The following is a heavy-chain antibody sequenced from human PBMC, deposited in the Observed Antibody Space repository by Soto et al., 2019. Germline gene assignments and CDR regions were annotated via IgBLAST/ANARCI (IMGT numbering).Heavy chain of an antibody. J-gene: IGHJ4*02. CDR2: IIPIFGTA. CDR3: ARDEGDGYNTIGYYFDY. Sequence: SVKVSCKASGGTFSSYAISWVRQAPGQGLEWMGGIIPIFGTANYAQKFQGRVTITADESTSTAYMELSSLRSEDTAVYYCARDEGDGYNTIGYYFDYWGQGTLVTVSS. D-gene: IGHD5-12*01. CDR1: GGTFSSYA. V-gene: IGHV1-69*13.